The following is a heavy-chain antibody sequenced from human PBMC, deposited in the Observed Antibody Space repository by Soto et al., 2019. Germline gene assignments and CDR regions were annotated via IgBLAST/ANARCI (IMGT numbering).Heavy chain of an antibody. CDR3: AKDRDSSGWYMGWFDP. CDR1: GFTFSSYA. V-gene: IGHV3-23*01. CDR2: ISGSGGST. J-gene: IGHJ5*02. Sequence: EVQLLESGGGLVQPGGSLRLSCAASGFTFSSYAMSWVRQAPGKGLEWVSAISGSGGSTYYADSVKGRFTISRDNSKNTLYLQMNSLRAEDTAVYYCAKDRDSSGWYMGWFDPWGQGTLVTVSS. D-gene: IGHD6-19*01.